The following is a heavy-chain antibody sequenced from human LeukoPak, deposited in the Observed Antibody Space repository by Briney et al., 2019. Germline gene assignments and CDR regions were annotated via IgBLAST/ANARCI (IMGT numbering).Heavy chain of an antibody. CDR3: VKDLTYTFDY. CDR1: GCTFSNYN. CDR2: IGDTGGTT. D-gene: IGHD3-16*01. V-gene: IGHV3-64D*09. Sequence: GGSLRLSCSASGCTFSNYNMHWVRQSPGKGLEHVSIIGDTGGTTRYADSVKGRFSVSRDNSKNTLYLQMSSLRPDDTAIYYCVKDLTYTFDYWGQGTLVTVSS. J-gene: IGHJ4*02.